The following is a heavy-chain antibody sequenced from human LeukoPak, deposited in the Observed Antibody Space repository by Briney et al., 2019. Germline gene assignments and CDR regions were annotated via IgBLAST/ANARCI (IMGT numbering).Heavy chain of an antibody. CDR2: IYYSGST. J-gene: IGHJ6*02. D-gene: IGHD1-26*01. V-gene: IGHV4-61*01. CDR3: ASGPGGSYGYYYYGMDV. Sequence: SETLSLTCTVSGGSISSGSYYWSWIRQPPGKGLECIGYIYYSGSTNYNPSLKSRVTISVDTSKNQFSLKLSSVTAADTAVYYCASGPGGSYGYYYYGMDVWGQGTTVTVSS. CDR1: GGSISSGSYY.